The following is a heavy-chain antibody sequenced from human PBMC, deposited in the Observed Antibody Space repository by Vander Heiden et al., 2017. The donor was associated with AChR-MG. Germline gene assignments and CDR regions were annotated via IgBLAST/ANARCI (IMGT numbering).Heavy chain of an antibody. Sequence: EVQLLESGGGLVQPGGSLRLSCAASGFTFSSYAMSGVRQAPGKGLEWVSAISGSGGSTYYADSVKGRFTISRDNSKNTLYLQMNSLRAEDTAVYYCAKANLELRWPRTYNWFDPWGQGTLVTVSS. J-gene: IGHJ5*02. CDR3: AKANLELRWPRTYNWFDP. CDR2: ISGSGGST. D-gene: IGHD1-7*01. V-gene: IGHV3-23*01. CDR1: GFTFSSYA.